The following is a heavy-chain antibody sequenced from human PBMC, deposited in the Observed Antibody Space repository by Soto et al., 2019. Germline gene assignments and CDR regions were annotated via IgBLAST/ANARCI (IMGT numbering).Heavy chain of an antibody. V-gene: IGHV4-59*12. J-gene: IGHJ4*02. D-gene: IGHD6-19*01. CDR2: IYDNGIT. Sequence: SETLSLTCSVSGRSITSYYWSWVRQPPGKGLEWIGYIYDNGITSQNPSLKSRVTMSADTSQNQFSLKLTSVTGADTAVYYCARTHDSNGYANEFDSWGQGILVTVSS. CDR1: GRSITSYY. CDR3: ARTHDSNGYANEFDS.